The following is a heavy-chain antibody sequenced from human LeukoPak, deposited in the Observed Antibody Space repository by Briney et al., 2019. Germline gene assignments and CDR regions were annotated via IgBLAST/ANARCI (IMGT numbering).Heavy chain of an antibody. CDR2: ISGDGGTT. V-gene: IGHV3-43*02. Sequence: PGGSVRLSCAASGFTFGDSAMHWVRQAPGKGLEWVSLISGDGGTTYYADSVKGRFTISRDNSKNSLYLQMKSLRTEDSALYYCAKDISYCSGGACYAATFDIWGQGTMVTVSS. D-gene: IGHD2-15*01. J-gene: IGHJ3*02. CDR1: GFTFGDSA. CDR3: AKDISYCSGGACYAATFDI.